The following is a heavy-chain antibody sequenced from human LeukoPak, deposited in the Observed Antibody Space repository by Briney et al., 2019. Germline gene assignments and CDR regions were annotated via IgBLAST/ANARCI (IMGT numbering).Heavy chain of an antibody. V-gene: IGHV3-23*01. Sequence: PGGSLRLSCAASGFTFSTYAMSWVRQAPGKGLEWVSTISGSGANTYYADSVRGRFNISRDNSKNTLYLHMNSLRGEDTAVYYGAKERAGYTNPYYFDYWGQGTLVTVSS. CDR3: AKERAGYTNPYYFDY. CDR1: GFTFSTYA. CDR2: ISGSGANT. J-gene: IGHJ4*02. D-gene: IGHD3-16*02.